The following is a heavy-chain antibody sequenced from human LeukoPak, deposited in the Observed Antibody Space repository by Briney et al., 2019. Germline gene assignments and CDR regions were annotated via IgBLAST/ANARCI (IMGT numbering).Heavy chain of an antibody. J-gene: IGHJ3*02. D-gene: IGHD6-13*01. CDR1: GYTFTDYY. CDR2: VDPEDGET. V-gene: IGHV1-69-2*01. CDR3: ATVVSCPIGCSWYACAFDI. Sequence: ASVKVSCKVSGYTFTDYYMHWVQQAPGKGLEWMGLVDPEDGETIYAEKFQGRVTITADTSTDTAYMKLSGLRSEDTAVYYCATVVSCPIGCSWYACAFDIWGQGTMVTVSS.